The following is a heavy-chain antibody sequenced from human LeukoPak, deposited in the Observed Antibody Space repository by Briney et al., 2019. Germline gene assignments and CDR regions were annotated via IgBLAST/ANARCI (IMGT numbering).Heavy chain of an antibody. D-gene: IGHD3-22*01. J-gene: IGHJ3*02. CDR1: GFIFSRSA. CDR3: AAGNYYDSSGYYPYAFDI. CDR2: IVVGSGNT. Sequence: SVKVSCKASGFIFSRSAVQWVRQARGQRLEWVGWIVVGSGNTNYAQKFQERVTMTRDMSTGTAYMELSSLRSEDTAVYYCAAGNYYDSSGYYPYAFDIWGQGTMVTVSS. V-gene: IGHV1-58*01.